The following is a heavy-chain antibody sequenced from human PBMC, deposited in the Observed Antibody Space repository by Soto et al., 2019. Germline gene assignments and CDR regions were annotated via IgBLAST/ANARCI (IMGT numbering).Heavy chain of an antibody. J-gene: IGHJ4*02. V-gene: IGHV3-30-3*01. CDR2: ISYDGSNK. CDR1: GFTFSSYA. CDR3: ARDGEFRYSYGTYYFDY. Sequence: QVQLVESGGGVVQPGRSLRLSCAASGFTFSSYAMHWVRQAPGKGLEWVAVISYDGSNKYYADSVKGRFTISRDNSKNTLYLQRNSLRAEDTAVYYCARDGEFRYSYGTYYFDYWGQGTLVTVSS. D-gene: IGHD5-18*01.